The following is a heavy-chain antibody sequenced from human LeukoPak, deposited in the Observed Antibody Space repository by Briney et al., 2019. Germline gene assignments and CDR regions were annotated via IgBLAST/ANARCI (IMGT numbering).Heavy chain of an antibody. D-gene: IGHD2-15*01. CDR3: ARDSRRYCSGGSCYSWFDY. CDR2: ISAYNGNT. Sequence: ASVTVSCKASGYTFTSYGISWVRQAPGQGLEWMGWISAYNGNTNYAQKLQGRVTMTTDTSTSTAYMELRSLRSDDTAVYYCARDSRRYCSGGSCYSWFDYWGQGTLVTVSS. J-gene: IGHJ4*02. CDR1: GYTFTSYG. V-gene: IGHV1-18*01.